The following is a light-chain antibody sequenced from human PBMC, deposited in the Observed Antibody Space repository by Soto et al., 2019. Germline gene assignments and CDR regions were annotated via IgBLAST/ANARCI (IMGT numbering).Light chain of an antibody. V-gene: IGKV3D-15*01. CDR1: QGVSRH. Sequence: EIVMTQSPAPLSLSPGERATLSCRASQGVSRHLAWYQQKPGQAPRLLIYAASTRAAGDPARFSGSGSGTEFTLTISSLQSEDFTVYYCQQYHQWPLTFGGGTKVEI. CDR3: QQYHQWPLT. J-gene: IGKJ4*01. CDR2: AAS.